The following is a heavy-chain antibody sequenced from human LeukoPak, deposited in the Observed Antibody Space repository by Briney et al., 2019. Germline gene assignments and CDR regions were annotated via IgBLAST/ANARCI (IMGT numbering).Heavy chain of an antibody. Sequence: PSETLSLTCTVSGYSISSGYYWGWIRTPPGKGLEWIGSIYHSGSTYYNPSLKSRVTISVDTSKNQFSLKLSSVTAADTAVYYCARSQGYYYYMDLWGKGTTVTVSS. CDR3: ARSQGYYYYMDL. V-gene: IGHV4-38-2*02. CDR1: GYSISSGYY. J-gene: IGHJ6*03. CDR2: IYHSGST.